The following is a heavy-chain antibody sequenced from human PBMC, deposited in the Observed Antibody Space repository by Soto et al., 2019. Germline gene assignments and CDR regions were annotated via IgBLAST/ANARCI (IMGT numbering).Heavy chain of an antibody. CDR1: GLSFSTYD. CDR3: ARVIYGGWSTIKDYYYYAMDV. D-gene: IGHD5-12*01. J-gene: IGHJ6*02. CDR2: ISGGSSRI. Sequence: GGSLRLSCAASGLSFSTYDMNWVRQAPGKGLEWVSYISGGSSRIFYADSVKGRFTISRDNAKNSLYLQMNSLRDEDTGVYYCARVIYGGWSTIKDYYYYAMDVWGQGTTVTVSS. V-gene: IGHV3-48*02.